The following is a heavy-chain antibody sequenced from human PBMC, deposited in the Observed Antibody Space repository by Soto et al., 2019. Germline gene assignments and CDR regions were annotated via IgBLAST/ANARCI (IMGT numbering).Heavy chain of an antibody. CDR3: ARQNDFNWFDP. D-gene: IGHD3-3*01. CDR2: IYYSGST. CDR1: GGSISSSSYY. J-gene: IGHJ5*02. Sequence: QLQLQESGPGLVKPSETLSLTCTVSGGSISSSSYYWGWIRQPPGKGLEWIGSIYYSGSTYYNPSLKSRVTISVDTSKNQFSLKLSSVTAADTAVYYCARQNDFNWFDPWGQGTLVTVSS. V-gene: IGHV4-39*01.